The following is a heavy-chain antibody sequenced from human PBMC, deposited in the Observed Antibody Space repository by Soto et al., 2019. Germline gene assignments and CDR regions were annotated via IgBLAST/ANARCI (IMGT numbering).Heavy chain of an antibody. CDR3: ALKGYIGKFGLDV. D-gene: IGHD5-12*01. Sequence: QVQLVQSGAEVKRPGASVQVSCKASGYTFRNYDVAWVRRAPGHGLEWMGWISISKGKTYYQESLQGRVTMTMDTGTTTAYMELRSLRSDDTAVYYCALKGYIGKFGLDVWGQGTTVTVSS. V-gene: IGHV1-18*01. J-gene: IGHJ6*02. CDR2: ISISKGKT. CDR1: GYTFRNYD.